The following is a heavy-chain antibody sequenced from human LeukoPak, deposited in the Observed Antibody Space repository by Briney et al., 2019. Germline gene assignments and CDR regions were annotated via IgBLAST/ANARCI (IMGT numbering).Heavy chain of an antibody. D-gene: IGHD2-2*02. CDR3: ARVSRCSSTSRYMWDY. V-gene: IGHV1-69*04. CDR1: GGTFSSYA. Sequence: AASVKVSCKASGGTFSSYAISWVRQAPGQGLEWMGRIIPILGIANYAQTFQGRVTITADKSTSTAYMELSSLRSEDTAVYYCARVSRCSSTSRYMWDYWGQGTLVTVSS. CDR2: IIPILGIA. J-gene: IGHJ4*02.